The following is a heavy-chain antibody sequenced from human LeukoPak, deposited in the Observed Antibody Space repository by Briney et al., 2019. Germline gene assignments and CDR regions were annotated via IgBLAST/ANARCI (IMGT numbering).Heavy chain of an antibody. Sequence: SVKVSCKASGGTFSSYAISWVRQAPGQGLEWMGRIIPIFGTANYAQKFQGRVTITTDESTSTAYMELRSLRSDDTAVYYCARVVYQRKYCTNGVCYGYFDYWGQGTLVTVSS. CDR2: IIPIFGTA. CDR1: GGTFSSYA. V-gene: IGHV1-69*05. J-gene: IGHJ4*02. D-gene: IGHD2-8*01. CDR3: ARVVYQRKYCTNGVCYGYFDY.